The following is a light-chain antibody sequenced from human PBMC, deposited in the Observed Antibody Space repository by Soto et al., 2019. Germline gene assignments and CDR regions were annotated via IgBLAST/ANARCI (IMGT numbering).Light chain of an antibody. CDR1: QGIRND. Sequence: AIQITQSPSSLSASVLDRVTITCRASQGIRNDLGWYQQKPGKAPKLLIYAASTLQSGVPSRFSGSGSGTGFTLTISSLQPEDCATYYCLQDYNYPWTFGQGTKVDIK. V-gene: IGKV1-6*01. CDR3: LQDYNYPWT. J-gene: IGKJ1*01. CDR2: AAS.